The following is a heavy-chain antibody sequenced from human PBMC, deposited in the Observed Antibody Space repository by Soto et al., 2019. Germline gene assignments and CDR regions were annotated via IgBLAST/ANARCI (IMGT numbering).Heavy chain of an antibody. Sequence: QVQLVQSGAEVKKPGASVKVSCKASGYNFTSYYMHWVRQAPGQGLEWMGIIDPSGGSTSYAQKFQGRVSMTRDTSTSTVYMDLRSLRSEDTAVYYCARDLTGGPTYYDFWSGYSPVDYWGLGTLVTVSS. V-gene: IGHV1-46*03. J-gene: IGHJ4*02. CDR2: IDPSGGST. D-gene: IGHD3-3*01. CDR1: GYNFTSYY. CDR3: ARDLTGGPTYYDFWSGYSPVDY.